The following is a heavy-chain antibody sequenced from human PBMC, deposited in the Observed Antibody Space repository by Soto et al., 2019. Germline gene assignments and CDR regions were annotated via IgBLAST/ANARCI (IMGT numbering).Heavy chain of an antibody. CDR2: IKSKSYGEAT. D-gene: IGHD1-26*01. Sequence: EVQLVESGGGLIEPGGSLKLSCEASGFTFNIAWMNWVRQAPGKGLEWVGRIKSKSYGEATDYSTPVKDRFTISRDDSSNTLYLEMSSLKTEDTAVYYCTTAGVHSGSYHWFDPWGPGTLVTVTS. CDR1: GFTFNIAW. J-gene: IGHJ5*02. V-gene: IGHV3-15*07. CDR3: TTAGVHSGSYHWFDP.